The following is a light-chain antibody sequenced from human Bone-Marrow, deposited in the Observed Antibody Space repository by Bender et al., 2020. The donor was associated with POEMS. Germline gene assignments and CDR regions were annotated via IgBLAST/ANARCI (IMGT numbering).Light chain of an antibody. J-gene: IGLJ1*01. CDR2: EVT. CDR1: SSDVGGYNY. Sequence: QSALTQPPSASGSPGQSVTISCTGTSSDVGGYNYVSWYQQHPGKAPKLMLYEVTRRASGVPDRFSGSKSGNTASLTISGLQAEDEADYYCCSYTTKKIYVFGTGTKVTVL. CDR3: CSYTTKKIYV. V-gene: IGLV2-8*01.